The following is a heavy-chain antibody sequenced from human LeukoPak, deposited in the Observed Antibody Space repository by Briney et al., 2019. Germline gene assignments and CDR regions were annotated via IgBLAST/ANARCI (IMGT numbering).Heavy chain of an antibody. J-gene: IGHJ4*02. V-gene: IGHV3-23*01. CDR1: GFTFSSYA. CDR3: TTDGEHIVVVTAIATGDAGGL. CDR2: ISGSGGST. Sequence: PGGSLRLSCAASGFTFSSYAMSWVRQAPGKGLEWVSAISGSGGSTYYADSVKGRFTISRDNSKNTLYLQMNSLKTEDTAVYYCTTDGEHIVVVTAIATGDAGGLWGQGTLVTVSS. D-gene: IGHD2-21*02.